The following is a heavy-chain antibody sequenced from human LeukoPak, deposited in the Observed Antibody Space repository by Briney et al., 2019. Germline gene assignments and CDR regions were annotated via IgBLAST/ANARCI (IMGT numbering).Heavy chain of an antibody. D-gene: IGHD3-10*01. CDR3: ARDRHGSGSAHSFDP. CDR2: IYHSGST. V-gene: IGHV4-59*01. J-gene: IGHJ5*02. CDR1: GGSTTSYY. Sequence: ASETLSLTCTVSGGSTTSYYWSWIRQPPGKGLEWIGYIYHSGSTNYNPSLKSRVTISVDTSKNQFSLKLSSVTAADTAVYYCARDRHGSGSAHSFDPWGQGTLIIVSS.